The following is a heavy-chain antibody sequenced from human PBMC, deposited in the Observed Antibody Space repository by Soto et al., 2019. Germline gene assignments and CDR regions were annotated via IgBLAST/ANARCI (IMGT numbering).Heavy chain of an antibody. CDR2: ISGSGGST. D-gene: IGHD2-15*01. CDR3: GGGGGYCSGGSCGAGDYYYYYYGMDV. V-gene: IGHV3-23*01. J-gene: IGHJ6*02. CDR1: GFTFSSYA. Sequence: GGSLRLSCAASGFTFSSYAMSWVRQAPGKGLEWVSAISGSGGSTYYADSVKGRFTISRDNSKNTLYLQMNSLRAEDTAVYYCGGGGGYCSGGSCGAGDYYYYYYGMDVWGQGTTVTVSS.